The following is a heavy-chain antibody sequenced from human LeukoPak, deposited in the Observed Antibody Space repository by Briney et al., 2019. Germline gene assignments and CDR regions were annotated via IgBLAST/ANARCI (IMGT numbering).Heavy chain of an antibody. CDR3: VRAHHPGGWFDP. D-gene: IGHD3-10*01. CDR2: INQDGGEI. V-gene: IGHV3-7*04. J-gene: IGHJ5*02. CDR1: GFTFSSSW. Sequence: PGGSLRLSCAASGFTFSSSWMTWVRQAPGKGLEWVASINQDGGEIHYVDSVKGRFTISRDNAKNSLYLQMNSLTAEDTAVHYCVRAHHPGGWFDPWGQGTLVTVSP.